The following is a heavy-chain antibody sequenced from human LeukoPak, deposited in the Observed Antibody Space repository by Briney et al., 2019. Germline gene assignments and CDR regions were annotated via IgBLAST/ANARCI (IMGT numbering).Heavy chain of an antibody. CDR3: AKDYYDSSGYYN. Sequence: GRSLRLSCAASGFTFSSYGMHWVRQAPGKGLEWVAVISYDGSNKYYADSAKGRFTISRDNSKNTLYLQMNSLRAEDTAVYYCAKDYYDSSGYYNWGQGTLVTVSS. D-gene: IGHD3-22*01. J-gene: IGHJ4*02. V-gene: IGHV3-30*18. CDR1: GFTFSSYG. CDR2: ISYDGSNK.